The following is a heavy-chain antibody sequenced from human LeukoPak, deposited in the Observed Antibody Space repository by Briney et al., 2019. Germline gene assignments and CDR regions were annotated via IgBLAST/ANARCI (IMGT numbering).Heavy chain of an antibody. D-gene: IGHD6-19*01. V-gene: IGHV3-30*18. CDR3: AKDLSYSTDWPYFDS. Sequence: GGSLRLSCVASGFTFSSYWMHWVRQAPGKGLEWVAVISYDGSNKYYADSVKGRFTISRDKSKNTLYLQLNSLRAEDTAVYYCAKDLSYSTDWPYFDSWGQGTLVTVSS. CDR2: ISYDGSNK. CDR1: GFTFSSYW. J-gene: IGHJ4*02.